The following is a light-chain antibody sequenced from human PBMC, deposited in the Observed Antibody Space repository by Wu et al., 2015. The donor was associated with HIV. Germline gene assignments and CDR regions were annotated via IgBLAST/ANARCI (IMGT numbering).Light chain of an antibody. Sequence: EIVMTQSPATLSVSPGERATLSCRASQSVSSNLAWYQQKPGQAPRLLISGASTRATGIPARFSGSGSGTEFTLTISSLQSEDFAVYYCQQYNNLPWTFGQGTKV. CDR2: GAS. V-gene: IGKV3-15*01. J-gene: IGKJ1*01. CDR1: QSVSSN. CDR3: QQYNNLPWT.